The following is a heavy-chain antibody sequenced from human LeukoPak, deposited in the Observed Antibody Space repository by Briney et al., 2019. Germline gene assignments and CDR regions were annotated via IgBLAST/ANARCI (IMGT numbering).Heavy chain of an antibody. Sequence: SETLSLTCTVSGGSISSSSYYWGWIRQPPGKGLEWIGSMYYSGSTYYNPSLKSRVTISVDTSKNQFSLKLSSVTAADTAVYYCAFLLAGVSDGYDNAFDIWGQGTMVTVSS. D-gene: IGHD3-22*01. CDR3: AFLLAGVSDGYDNAFDI. CDR1: GGSISSSSYY. CDR2: MYYSGST. J-gene: IGHJ3*02. V-gene: IGHV4-39*07.